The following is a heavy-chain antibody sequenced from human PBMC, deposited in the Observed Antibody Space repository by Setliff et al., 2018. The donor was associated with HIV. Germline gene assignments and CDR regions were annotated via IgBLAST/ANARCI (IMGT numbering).Heavy chain of an antibody. V-gene: IGHV1-46*01. D-gene: IGHD2-2*01. CDR3: ASPIRSRENLYYYGMDV. Sequence: ASVKVSCKASGYTFTSYYMHWVRQAPGQGLEWMGIINPSGGSTSYAQKFQGRVTMTRGTSTSTVYMELSSLRSEDTAVYYCASPIRSRENLYYYGMDVWGQGTTVTVSS. CDR1: GYTFTSYY. J-gene: IGHJ6*02. CDR2: INPSGGST.